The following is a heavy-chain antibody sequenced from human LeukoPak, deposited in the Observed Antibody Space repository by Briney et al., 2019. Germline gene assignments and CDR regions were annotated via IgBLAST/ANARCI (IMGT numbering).Heavy chain of an antibody. V-gene: IGHV3-30*18. CDR3: AKDPAVGAAAGQFDY. CDR1: GFTFSSYG. J-gene: IGHJ4*02. CDR2: ISYDGSNK. D-gene: IGHD6-13*01. Sequence: GGSLRLSCAASGFTFSSYGMHWVRQAPGKGLEWVAVISYDGSNKYYADSVKGRFTISRDKSKNTLYLQMNSLRAEDTAAYYCAKDPAVGAAAGQFDYWGQGTLVTVSS.